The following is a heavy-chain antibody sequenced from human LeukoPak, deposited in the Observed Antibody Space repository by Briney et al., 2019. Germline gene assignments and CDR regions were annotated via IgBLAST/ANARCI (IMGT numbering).Heavy chain of an antibody. Sequence: GGSLRLSCAASGFTFSSYSMNWVRQAPGKGLEWVSYISSSSSTIYYADSVKGRFTISRDNAKNSLYLQMNSLRAEDTAVYYCARDNDSSSWGVGYWGQGTLVTVSS. J-gene: IGHJ4*02. D-gene: IGHD6-6*01. V-gene: IGHV3-48*01. CDR1: GFTFSSYS. CDR2: ISSSSSTI. CDR3: ARDNDSSSWGVGY.